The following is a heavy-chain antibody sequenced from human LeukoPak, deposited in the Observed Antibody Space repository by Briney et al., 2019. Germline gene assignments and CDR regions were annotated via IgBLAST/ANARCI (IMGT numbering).Heavy chain of an antibody. V-gene: IGHV4-38-2*02. Sequence: SETLSLTCDVSGHSISNGYYWGWIRQPPGKGLEWIGDIYHSGSTYYNPSLKSRVTISVDTSKNQFSLRLNSVTAADTAVYYCAREWAYWGQGTLVTVSS. CDR3: AREWAY. CDR1: GHSISNGYY. J-gene: IGHJ4*02. CDR2: IYHSGST.